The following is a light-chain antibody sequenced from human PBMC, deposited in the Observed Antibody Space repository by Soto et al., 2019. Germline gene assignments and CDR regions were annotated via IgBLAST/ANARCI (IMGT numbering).Light chain of an antibody. CDR2: EVS. CDR1: NSDVGGYNS. J-gene: IGLJ1*01. CDR3: SSYTSSRTLV. Sequence: QSVLTQPASISGSPGQSITISCTGTNSDVGGYNSVSWYQQHPGKAPKVMIYEVSNRPSGVSNRFSGSKSGNTASLTISGLQAEDEADYYCSSYTSSRTLVFGTGTKVTVL. V-gene: IGLV2-14*01.